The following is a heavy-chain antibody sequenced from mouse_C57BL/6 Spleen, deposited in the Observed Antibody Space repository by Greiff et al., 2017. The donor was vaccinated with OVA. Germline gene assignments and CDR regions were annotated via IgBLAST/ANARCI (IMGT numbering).Heavy chain of an antibody. CDR3: ARMGLGRGFDY. J-gene: IGHJ2*01. CDR1: GFTFSDYG. CDR2: ISRGSSTI. Sequence: EVKLVESGGGLVKPGGSLKLSCAASGFTFSDYGMHWVRQAPETGLEWVAYISRGSSTIYYADTVKGRFTLSRDTAKNTLFLQMTSLRSEDTAMDYCARMGLGRGFDYWGQGTTLTVSS. D-gene: IGHD4-1*01. V-gene: IGHV5-17*01.